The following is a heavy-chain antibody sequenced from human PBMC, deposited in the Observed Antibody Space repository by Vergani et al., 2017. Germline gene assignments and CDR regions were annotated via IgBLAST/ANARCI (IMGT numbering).Heavy chain of an antibody. CDR3: ASSPPHITTVTTPRLYWYFDL. Sequence: EVQLVESGGGLVKPGGSLRLSCAASGFTFSSYSMNWVRQAPGKGLEWVSSISSSSSYIYYADSVKGRFTISRDNAKNSLYLQMNSLRAEDTAVYYCASSPPHITTVTTPRLYWYFDLWGRGTLVTVSS. V-gene: IGHV3-21*01. J-gene: IGHJ2*01. CDR1: GFTFSSYS. CDR2: ISSSSSYI. D-gene: IGHD4-17*01.